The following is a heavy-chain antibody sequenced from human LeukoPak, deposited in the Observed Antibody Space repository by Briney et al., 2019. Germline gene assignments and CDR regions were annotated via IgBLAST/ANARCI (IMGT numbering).Heavy chain of an antibody. Sequence: SETLSLTCAVYGGSFSGYYWSWIRQPPGKGLEWIGEINHSGSTNYNPSLKSRVTISVDTSKNQFSLKLSSVTAADTAVYYCARVVVAVPTVWFDPWGQGTLVTVSS. D-gene: IGHD2-15*01. J-gene: IGHJ5*02. V-gene: IGHV4-34*01. CDR3: ARVVVAVPTVWFDP. CDR1: GGSFSGYY. CDR2: INHSGST.